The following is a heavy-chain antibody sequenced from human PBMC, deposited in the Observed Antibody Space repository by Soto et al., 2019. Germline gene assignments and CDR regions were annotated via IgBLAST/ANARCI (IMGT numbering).Heavy chain of an antibody. J-gene: IGHJ6*02. CDR1: GGSFSGYY. D-gene: IGHD3-16*02. CDR3: ARGPIGV. Sequence: QVQLQQWGAGLLKPSETLSLTCAVYGGSFSGYYWSWIRQPPGKGLEWIGEINHSGSTNYNPSLKSRATISVDTSKNQFSLNLSSVTAADTAVYYCARGPIGVWGQGTTVTVSS. CDR2: INHSGST. V-gene: IGHV4-34*01.